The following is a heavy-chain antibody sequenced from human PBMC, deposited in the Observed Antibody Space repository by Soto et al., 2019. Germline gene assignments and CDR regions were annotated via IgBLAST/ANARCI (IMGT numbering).Heavy chain of an antibody. J-gene: IGHJ6*02. CDR2: LIPVFGSP. CDR3: PRVWEYPLKHGKTRDHAMDL. D-gene: IGHD1-26*01. CDR1: GGTFSKDA. Sequence: QVQLVQSGAEVKKPGSSVTVSCKTSGGTFSKDAINWVRQAPGQGLEWMGLLIPVFGSPIYAQKFQGRIRKTADGSTSTSFMVFRSVRSEEAPVYYCPRVWEYPLKHGKTRDHAMDLGGQGTTFSFSS. V-gene: IGHV1-69*01.